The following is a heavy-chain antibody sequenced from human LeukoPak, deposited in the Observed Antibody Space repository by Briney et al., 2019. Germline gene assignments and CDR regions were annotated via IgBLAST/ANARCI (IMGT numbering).Heavy chain of an antibody. CDR2: IYTSGST. J-gene: IGHJ6*02. CDR1: GGSISSYY. Sequence: SETLSLTCTASGGSISSYYWSWIRQPAGRGLEWIGRIYTSGSTNYNPSLKSRVTMSVDTSKSQFSLKLSSVTAADTAVYYCASATYYGMDVWGQGTTVTVSS. CDR3: ASATYYGMDV. V-gene: IGHV4-4*07.